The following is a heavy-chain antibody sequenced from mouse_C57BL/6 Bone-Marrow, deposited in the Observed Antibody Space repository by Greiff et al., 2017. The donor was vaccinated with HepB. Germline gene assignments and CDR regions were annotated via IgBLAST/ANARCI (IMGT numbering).Heavy chain of an antibody. Sequence: QVQLQQPGAELVRPGSSVKLSCEASGYTFTSYWMHWVKQRPIQGLEWIGNIYPSDSETNYNQKFKDKATLTVDKSSSTAYMQLSSLTSEDSAVYYCAKGPLTVVAPDWYFDVWGTGTTVTVSS. J-gene: IGHJ1*03. D-gene: IGHD1-1*01. CDR2: IYPSDSET. V-gene: IGHV1-52*01. CDR1: GYTFTSYW. CDR3: AKGPLTVVAPDWYFDV.